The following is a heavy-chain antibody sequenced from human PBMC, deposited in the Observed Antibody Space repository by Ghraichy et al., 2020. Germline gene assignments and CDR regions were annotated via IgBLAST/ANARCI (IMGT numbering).Heavy chain of an antibody. D-gene: IGHD4-23*01. CDR3: ARGSTVVRFFYYDGMDV. CDR2: ITISSSFR. CDR1: GFTFNSYS. V-gene: IGHV3-48*02. J-gene: IGHJ6*02. Sequence: LSLTCVGSGFTFNSYSMNWVRQSPGKGLEWVSYITISSSFRSYTDSVKGRFTISRDNAHNSLYLQMNSLREEDTAVYFCARGSTVVRFFYYDGMDVWGQGTTVTVSS.